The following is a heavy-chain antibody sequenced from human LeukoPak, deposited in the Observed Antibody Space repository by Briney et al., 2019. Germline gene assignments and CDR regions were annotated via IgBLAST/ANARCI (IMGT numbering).Heavy chain of an antibody. CDR3: AKTITGTLDS. J-gene: IGHJ4*02. Sequence: GGSLRLSCAASGFTFSSYSMNWVRQAPGKGLEWVSAISGSGDTTNYADSVKGRFTISRDNSKHTLNLQMNSLRAEDTAVYYCAKTITGTLDSWGQGTLVTVSS. D-gene: IGHD1-7*01. CDR2: ISGSGDTT. V-gene: IGHV3-23*01. CDR1: GFTFSSYS.